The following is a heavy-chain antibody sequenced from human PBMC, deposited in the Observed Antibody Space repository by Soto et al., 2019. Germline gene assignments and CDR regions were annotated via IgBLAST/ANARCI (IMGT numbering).Heavy chain of an antibody. J-gene: IGHJ4*02. V-gene: IGHV3-74*01. CDR3: VRGNDGYGVFDS. Sequence: PGGSLRLSCAASGFALSSYLMHWVRQAPGKGLVWVSRINMAGTAINYAGSVKGRFTISRDNAKNTLFLQMNSLRDDDTAMYYCVRGNDGYGVFDSWGKGALVKVYS. CDR1: GFALSSYL. D-gene: IGHD5-18*01. CDR2: INMAGTAI.